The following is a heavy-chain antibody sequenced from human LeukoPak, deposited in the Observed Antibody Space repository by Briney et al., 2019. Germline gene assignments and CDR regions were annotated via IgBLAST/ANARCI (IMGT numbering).Heavy chain of an antibody. CDR1: GGPISSYY. V-gene: IGHV4-59*13. D-gene: IGHD3-22*01. CDR2: IYYSGIT. Sequence: SETLSLTCTVSGGPISSYYWSWIRQPPGKGLEWIGYIYYSGITNYHPSLKSRVTISVDTSKNQSSLKLSSVSAADTAVYYCAKELVVNPTIDYWRQGTLVTVSS. CDR3: AKELVVNPTIDY. J-gene: IGHJ4*02.